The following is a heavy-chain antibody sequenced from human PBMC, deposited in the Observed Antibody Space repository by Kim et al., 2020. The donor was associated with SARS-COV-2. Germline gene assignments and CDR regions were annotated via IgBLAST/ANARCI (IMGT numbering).Heavy chain of an antibody. CDR3: AKEGDTMVRGANYYFDY. D-gene: IGHD3-10*01. V-gene: IGHV3-23*03. Sequence: VKGRFTISRDNSTNTLYLQMNSLRAEDTAVYYCAKEGDTMVRGANYYFDYWGQGTLVTVSS. J-gene: IGHJ4*02.